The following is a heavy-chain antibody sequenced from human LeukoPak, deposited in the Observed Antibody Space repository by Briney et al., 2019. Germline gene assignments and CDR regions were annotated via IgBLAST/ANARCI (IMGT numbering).Heavy chain of an antibody. Sequence: KPSETLSLTGTVSGGSISSYYCSWIRQPPGKGLEWIGYIYYSGSTNYNPSLKSRVTISVDTSKNQFSLKLSSVTAADTAVYYCARGGYSSSTNWFDPWGQGTLVTVSS. CDR1: GGSISSYY. J-gene: IGHJ5*02. CDR2: IYYSGST. D-gene: IGHD6-6*01. CDR3: ARGGYSSSTNWFDP. V-gene: IGHV4-59*01.